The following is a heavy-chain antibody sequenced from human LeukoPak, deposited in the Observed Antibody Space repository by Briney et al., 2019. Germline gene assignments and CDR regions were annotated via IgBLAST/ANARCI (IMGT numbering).Heavy chain of an antibody. CDR1: GFTFSSYA. D-gene: IGHD3-22*01. CDR2: ISYDGSNK. V-gene: IGHV3-30-3*01. Sequence: PGRSLRLSCAASGFTFSSYAMHWVRQAPGKGLEWVAVISYDGSNKYYADSVKGRFTISGDNSKNTLYLQMNSLRAEDTAVYYCARDGDYYDSSGFIDYWGQGTLVTVSS. J-gene: IGHJ4*02. CDR3: ARDGDYYDSSGFIDY.